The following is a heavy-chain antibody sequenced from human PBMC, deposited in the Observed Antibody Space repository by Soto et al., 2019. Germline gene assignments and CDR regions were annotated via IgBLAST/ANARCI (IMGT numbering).Heavy chain of an antibody. Sequence: ASETLSLTCTVSGGSISSSSYYWGWIRLPPGKGLECIGGIYYSGNTHYSPSLKNRVTMSVDTSKNHFSLKLTSVTAADTAVYYCARDYYGSGSPPLGYWGQGTLVTVS. CDR3: ARDYYGSGSPPLGY. D-gene: IGHD3-10*01. V-gene: IGHV4-39*02. CDR1: GGSISSSSYY. J-gene: IGHJ4*02. CDR2: IYYSGNT.